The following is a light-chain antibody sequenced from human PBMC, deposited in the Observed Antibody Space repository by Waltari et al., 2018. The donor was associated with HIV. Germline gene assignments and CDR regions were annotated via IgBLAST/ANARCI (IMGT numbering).Light chain of an antibody. CDR1: TGAVPSGNY. CDR3: LLYYGGAVV. CDR2: RTS. J-gene: IGLJ2*01. Sequence: QAVVTQEPSLTVSPGGTAALTCASSTGAVPSGNYPNCFQPQPGQARRAWIYRTSKKHSWTPARFSGSLLGGQSALTLAGVQPEDEADCSCLLYYGGAVVFGGGTKLTVL. V-gene: IGLV7-43*01.